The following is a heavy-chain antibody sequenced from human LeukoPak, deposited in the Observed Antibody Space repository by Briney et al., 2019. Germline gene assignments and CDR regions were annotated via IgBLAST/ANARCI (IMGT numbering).Heavy chain of an antibody. V-gene: IGHV4-39*01. D-gene: IGHD2-21*02. CDR1: GGSISSSSYY. CDR2: IYYSGST. CDR3: TRNAYCGGDCRLGFDY. Sequence: SETLSLTCTVSGGSISSSSYYWGWIRQPPGKGLEWIGSIYYSGSTYYNPSLKSRVTISIDTSKNQFSPKLSSVTAADTAVYSCTRNAYCGGDCRLGFDYWGQGTLVTVSS. J-gene: IGHJ4*02.